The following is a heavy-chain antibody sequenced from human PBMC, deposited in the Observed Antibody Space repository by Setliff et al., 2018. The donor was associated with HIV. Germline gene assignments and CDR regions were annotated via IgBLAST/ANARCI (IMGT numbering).Heavy chain of an antibody. J-gene: IGHJ4*02. CDR1: GGSISNYY. D-gene: IGHD3-22*01. Sequence: SETLSLTCTVSGGSISNYYWSWIRQSPGKGLEWIGYISNTGSTKYNPSLKSRVTIAGDTSKNQFSVRLTSVTAADTAVYFCARDVARFDYDTGGYYVSHLDYWGLGIQVTVSS. V-gene: IGHV4-59*01. CDR2: ISNTGST. CDR3: ARDVARFDYDTGGYYVSHLDY.